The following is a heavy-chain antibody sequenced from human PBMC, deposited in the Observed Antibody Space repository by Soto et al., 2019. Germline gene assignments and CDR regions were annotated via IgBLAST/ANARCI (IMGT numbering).Heavy chain of an antibody. CDR2: INSDGSTT. CDR3: ARGGSYFDLDY. Sequence: GGSLRLSCAASGFTFSSYAMSWVRQAPGKGLVWVSRINSDGSTTNYADSVKGRFTISRDNAKNTLYLQMNSLRAEDTAVYYCARGGSYFDLDYWGQGTLVTVSS. J-gene: IGHJ4*02. CDR1: GFTFSSYA. V-gene: IGHV3-74*01. D-gene: IGHD1-26*01.